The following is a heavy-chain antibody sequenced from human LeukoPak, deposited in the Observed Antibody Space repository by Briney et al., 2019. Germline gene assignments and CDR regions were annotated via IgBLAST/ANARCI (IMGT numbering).Heavy chain of an antibody. CDR1: GGTFSSYA. Sequence: ASVKVSCKASGGTFSSYAISWVRQAPGQGLEWMGGIIPIFGTANYAQKFQGRVTITTDESTSTAYMELSSLRSEDTAVYYCARVGVPAAQRYFDLWGRGTLVTVSS. V-gene: IGHV1-69*05. CDR2: IIPIFGTA. CDR3: ARVGVPAAQRYFDL. D-gene: IGHD2-2*01. J-gene: IGHJ2*01.